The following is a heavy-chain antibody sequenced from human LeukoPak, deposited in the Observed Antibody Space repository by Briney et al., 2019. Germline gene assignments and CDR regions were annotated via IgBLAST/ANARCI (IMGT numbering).Heavy chain of an antibody. CDR1: GFTFSSYS. CDR3: ARAGILTGYYTPDFDY. V-gene: IGHV3-21*01. D-gene: IGHD3-9*01. J-gene: IGHJ4*02. CDR2: ISSSSSYI. Sequence: GGSLRLSCAASGFTFSSYSMNWVRQAPGKGLEWVSSISSSSSYIYYADSVKGRFTISRDNAKNSLYLQMNSLRAEDTAVYYCARAGILTGYYTPDFDYWGQGTLVTVSS.